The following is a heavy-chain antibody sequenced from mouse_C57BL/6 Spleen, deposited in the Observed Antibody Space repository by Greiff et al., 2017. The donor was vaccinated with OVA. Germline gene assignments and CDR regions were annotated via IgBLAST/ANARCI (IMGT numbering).Heavy chain of an antibody. V-gene: IGHV5-17*01. Sequence: EVQLQESGGGLVKPGGSLKLSCAASGFTFSDYGMHWVRQAPEKGLEWVAYISSGSSTIYYADTVKGRFTISRDNAKNTLFRQMTSLRSEDTAMYYCARRGFWYGSSYGYFDVWGTGTTVTVSS. CDR1: GFTFSDYG. J-gene: IGHJ1*03. CDR2: ISSGSSTI. D-gene: IGHD1-1*01. CDR3: ARRGFWYGSSYGYFDV.